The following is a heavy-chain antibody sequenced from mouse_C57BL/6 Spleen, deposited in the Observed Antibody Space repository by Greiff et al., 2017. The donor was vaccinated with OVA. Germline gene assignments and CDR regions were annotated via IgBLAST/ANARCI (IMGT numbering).Heavy chain of an antibody. CDR3: TGGGYSFAY. CDR1: GFTFSNYW. CDR2: IRLKSDNYAT. D-gene: IGHD2-3*01. J-gene: IGHJ3*01. V-gene: IGHV6-3*01. Sequence: EVKLMESGGGLVQPGGSMKLSCVASGFTFSNYWMNWVRQSPEKGLEWVAQIRLKSDNYATHYAESVKGRFTISRDDSKSSVYLQMNNLRAEDTGIYYCTGGGYSFAYWGQGTLVTVSA.